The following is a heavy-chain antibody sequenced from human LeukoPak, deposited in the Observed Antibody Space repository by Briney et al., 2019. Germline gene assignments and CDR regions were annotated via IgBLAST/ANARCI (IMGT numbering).Heavy chain of an antibody. CDR3: ARAYVVVPAALDY. J-gene: IGHJ4*02. V-gene: IGHV3-21*01. CDR1: GFTFSSYS. CDR2: ISSSSNYI. D-gene: IGHD2-2*01. Sequence: GGYLSLSCAASGFTFSSYSMNWVRQAPGKGLEWVSSISSSSNYIYYADSAKGRFTSSRDNGKNSLYLQMNSLRAEDTAVCYFARAYVVVPAALDYWGQGTLVTVSS.